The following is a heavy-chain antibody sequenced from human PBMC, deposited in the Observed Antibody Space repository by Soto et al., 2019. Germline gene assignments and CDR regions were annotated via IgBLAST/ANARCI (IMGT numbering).Heavy chain of an antibody. CDR2: IYSSGST. V-gene: IGHV4-39*01. CDR1: GGSISSSSFY. D-gene: IGHD2-15*01. Sequence: QLQLQESGPGLVKPSETLSLTCTVSGGSISSSSFYWAWIRQPPGKGLEWIGSIYSSGSTYFSPSHKSRVTLSVDTSKTQFSLTLNSGTAADTAVYYCARLRQYCSGGTCGVYWGQGTLVIVSS. CDR3: ARLRQYCSGGTCGVY. J-gene: IGHJ4*02.